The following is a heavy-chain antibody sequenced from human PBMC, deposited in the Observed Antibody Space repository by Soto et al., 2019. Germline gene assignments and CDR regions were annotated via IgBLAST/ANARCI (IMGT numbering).Heavy chain of an antibody. Sequence: GGSLRLSCSVSVFTFIGSAIHWFLQASGKGLEWVGRIRNKANNYATAYAASVKGRFTISRDDSKNTAYLQMNSLKTEDTAVYYCNASDDDTFLEYWAQGSTVTVSS. J-gene: IGHJ4*02. V-gene: IGHV3-73*01. CDR2: IRNKANNYAT. CDR3: NASDDDTFLEY. D-gene: IGHD3-16*01. CDR1: VFTFIGSA.